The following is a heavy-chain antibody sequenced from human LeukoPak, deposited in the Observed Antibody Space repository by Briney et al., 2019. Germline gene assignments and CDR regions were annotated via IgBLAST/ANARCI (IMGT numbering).Heavy chain of an antibody. J-gene: IGHJ6*03. Sequence: AASVKVSCKASGYTFTGYYMHWVRQAPGQGLEWMGRINPNSGGTNYAQKFQGRVTMTRDTSISTAYMELSRLRSDDTAVYYCARVCAGGGSCLYYYYYMDVWGKGTTVTVSS. CDR1: GYTFTGYY. D-gene: IGHD2-15*01. CDR2: INPNSGGT. CDR3: ARVCAGGGSCLYYYYYMDV. V-gene: IGHV1-2*06.